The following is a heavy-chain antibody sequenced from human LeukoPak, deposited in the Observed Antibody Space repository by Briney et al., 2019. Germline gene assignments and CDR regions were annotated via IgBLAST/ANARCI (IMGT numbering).Heavy chain of an antibody. CDR2: MNPNSGNT. V-gene: IGHV1-8*01. CDR3: AKDWRSDGDYNYY. D-gene: IGHD4-17*01. Sequence: ASVKVSCKASGYTFTSYDINWVRQATGQGLEWMGWMNPNSGNTGYAQKFQGRVTMTRNTSISTAYMGLSSLRSDDTAVYYCAKDWRSDGDYNYYWGQGTLVTVSS. CDR1: GYTFTSYD. J-gene: IGHJ4*02.